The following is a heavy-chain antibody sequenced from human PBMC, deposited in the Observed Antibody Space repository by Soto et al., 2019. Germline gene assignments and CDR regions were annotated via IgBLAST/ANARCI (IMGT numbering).Heavy chain of an antibody. D-gene: IGHD4-17*01. V-gene: IGHV4-4*08. CDR3: ARELYGAKNWFDP. Sequence: PSETLSLTCTVSGGPMSSYWWSWIRQPPGRGLECLGYIQSSGSTKYNPSLESRVTISVDTSKNQFSLKLSSVTAADTAVYYCARELYGAKNWFDPWGQGTLVTVSS. CDR1: GGPMSSYW. J-gene: IGHJ5*02. CDR2: IQSSGST.